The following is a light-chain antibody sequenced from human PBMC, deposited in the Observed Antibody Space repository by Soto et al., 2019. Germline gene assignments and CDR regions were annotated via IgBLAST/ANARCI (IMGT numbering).Light chain of an antibody. CDR1: QGIDTY. J-gene: IGKJ3*01. V-gene: IGKV1-27*01. CDR2: AAS. CDR3: QKYTSAPFT. Sequence: DIQMTQSPSSLSASVGDRVTIPCRASQGIDTYLAWYQQKPGQVPKLLIYAASTLQSGVPSRFSGSGSGTDFTLTISSLQSEDVATYFCQKYTSAPFTFGPGTKVDIK.